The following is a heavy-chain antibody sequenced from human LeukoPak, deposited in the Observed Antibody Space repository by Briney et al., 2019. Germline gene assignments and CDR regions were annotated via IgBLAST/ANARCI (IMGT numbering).Heavy chain of an antibody. CDR1: GYTFTSYY. CDR2: INTSGGST. D-gene: IGHD1-26*01. Sequence: VASVTVSCKASGYTFTSYYMHWVRQAPGQGLEWMGIINTSGGSTSYAQKFQGRVTMTRDTSTSTAYMELSSLRSEDMAVYYCARDTIVGALGYWGQGTLVTVSS. V-gene: IGHV1-46*01. J-gene: IGHJ4*02. CDR3: ARDTIVGALGY.